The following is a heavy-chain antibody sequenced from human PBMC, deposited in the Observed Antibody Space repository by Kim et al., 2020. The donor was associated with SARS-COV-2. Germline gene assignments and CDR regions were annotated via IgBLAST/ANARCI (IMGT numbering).Heavy chain of an antibody. D-gene: IGHD1-1*01. Sequence: GGSLRLSCAASGFTFSSYAMSWVRQAPGKGLEWVSVIYSGGSSTYYADSVKGRFTISRDNSKNTLYLQMNSLRAEDTAVYYCAKHDFAGLNPYAFDIWGQGTMVTVSS. CDR3: AKHDFAGLNPYAFDI. J-gene: IGHJ3*02. CDR2: IYSGGSST. CDR1: GFTFSSYA. V-gene: IGHV3-23*03.